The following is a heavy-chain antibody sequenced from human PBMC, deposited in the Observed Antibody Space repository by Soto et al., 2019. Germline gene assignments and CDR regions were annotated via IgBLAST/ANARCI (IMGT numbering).Heavy chain of an antibody. V-gene: IGHV1-69*02. Sequence: QVQLVQSGAEVKKPGSSVKVSCKASGGTFSSYTISWVRQAPGQGLEWMGRIITILGIANYAQKFQGRVTITADKSTSTAYMELSSLRSEDTAVYDCEQTGAGSYHQTDFAYWGQGTLDTVSS. CDR1: GGTFSSYT. CDR3: EQTGAGSYHQTDFAY. CDR2: IITILGIA. D-gene: IGHD3-10*01. J-gene: IGHJ4*02.